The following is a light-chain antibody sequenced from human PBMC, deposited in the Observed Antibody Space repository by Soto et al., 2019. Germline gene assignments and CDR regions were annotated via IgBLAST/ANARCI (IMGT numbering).Light chain of an antibody. V-gene: IGKV3-15*01. J-gene: IGKJ5*01. CDR2: GAS. CDR1: QYVSNK. Sequence: EIVMTQSPATLSVSPGETATLSCRASQYVSNKVAWYQQKPGQAHSLLILGASTRATGVPARFSGSGSGTEFTLSISSLQSEDFAVYYCKQYKEWPPFTFGQGTRLENK. CDR3: KQYKEWPPFT.